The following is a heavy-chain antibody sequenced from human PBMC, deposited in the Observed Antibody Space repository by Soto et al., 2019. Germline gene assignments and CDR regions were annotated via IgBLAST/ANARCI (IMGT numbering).Heavy chain of an antibody. J-gene: IGHJ4*02. CDR2: INHSGST. CDR3: ASSSSGWYFRPAY. D-gene: IGHD6-19*01. V-gene: IGHV4-34*01. Sequence: IRQPPGKGLEWIGEINHSGSTNYNPSLKSRVTISVDTSKNQFSLKLSSVTAADTAVYYCASSSSGWYFRPAYWGQGTLVTVSS.